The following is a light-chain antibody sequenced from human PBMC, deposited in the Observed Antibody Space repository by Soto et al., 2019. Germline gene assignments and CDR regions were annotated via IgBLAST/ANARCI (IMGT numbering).Light chain of an antibody. CDR1: SSDVGSYNL. V-gene: IGLV2-23*02. Sequence: QSVLTQPASVSGSPGQSITISCTGTSSDVGSYNLVSWYQQHPGKAPKLMIYEVSKRPSGVSNRFPGSKSGNTASLTISGLQAEDEADYYCCSYAGSSTLDVFGTGTKVTV. CDR2: EVS. J-gene: IGLJ1*01. CDR3: CSYAGSSTLDV.